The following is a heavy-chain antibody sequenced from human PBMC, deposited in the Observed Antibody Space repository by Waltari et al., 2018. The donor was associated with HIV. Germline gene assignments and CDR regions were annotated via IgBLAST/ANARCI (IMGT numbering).Heavy chain of an antibody. CDR1: GGSISSSSYY. CDR3: AREGIPTVTTDWFDP. D-gene: IGHD4-17*01. Sequence: QLQLQESGPGLVKPSETLSLTCTVSGGSISSSSYYWGWIRQPPGKGLEWIGSIYYRGSTYYNPSLKSRVTISVDTSKNQFSLKLSSVTAADTAVYYCAREGIPTVTTDWFDPWGQGTLVTVSS. CDR2: IYYRGST. V-gene: IGHV4-39*01. J-gene: IGHJ5*02.